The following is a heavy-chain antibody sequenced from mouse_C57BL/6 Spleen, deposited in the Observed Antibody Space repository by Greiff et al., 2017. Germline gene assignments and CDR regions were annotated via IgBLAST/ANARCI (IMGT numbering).Heavy chain of an antibody. CDR1: GYTFTEYT. CDR2: FYPGSGSI. Sequence: VKLVESGAELVKPGASVKLSCKASGYTFTEYTIHWVKQRSGQGLEWIGWFYPGSGSIKYNEKFKDKATLTADKSSSTVYMELSRLTSEDSAVYFCARHEGGYGSSYWYFDVWGTGTTVTVSS. D-gene: IGHD1-1*01. J-gene: IGHJ1*03. V-gene: IGHV1-62-2*01. CDR3: ARHEGGYGSSYWYFDV.